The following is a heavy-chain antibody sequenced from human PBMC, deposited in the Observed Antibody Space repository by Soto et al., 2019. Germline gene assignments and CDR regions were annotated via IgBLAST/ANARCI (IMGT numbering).Heavy chain of an antibody. CDR1: DYSFSTYW. CDR2: IYTGDSAT. CDR3: ARLSHDYLGNGVYEYGAMDV. Sequence: PGEYLKFSRVCSDYSFSTYWIGGGREMRGKGQEWMGMIYTGDSATRYSPSFQGQVTISADKSISIAYLQWSSLKASATATYFCARLSHDYLGNGVYEYGAMDVWGQGTTVTGS. V-gene: IGHV5-51*03. J-gene: IGHJ6*02. D-gene: IGHD5-12*01.